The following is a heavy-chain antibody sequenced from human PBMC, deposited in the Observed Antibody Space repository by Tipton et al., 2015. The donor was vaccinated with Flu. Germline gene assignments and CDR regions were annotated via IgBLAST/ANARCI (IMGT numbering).Heavy chain of an antibody. CDR1: GFAFSRSA. CDR2: ISGSGGRT. Sequence: GSLRLSCAASGFAFSRSAMSWVRQAPGKGLKWVSAISGSGGRTYYADSVKGRLTISRDNFKNTLYLQMNSLRVEDTAIYYCAKDKYYDSGSYPDYWGQGILVTVSS. V-gene: IGHV3-23*01. CDR3: AKDKYYDSGSYPDY. J-gene: IGHJ4*02. D-gene: IGHD3-10*01.